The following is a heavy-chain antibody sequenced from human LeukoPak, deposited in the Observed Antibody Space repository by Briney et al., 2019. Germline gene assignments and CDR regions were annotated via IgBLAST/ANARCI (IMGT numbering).Heavy chain of an antibody. V-gene: IGHV3-23*01. D-gene: IGHD3-22*01. CDR3: AKDHESDGYPCLDH. J-gene: IGHJ4*02. Sequence: AGGSLRLSRAASGFTFSRLAMTWVRQAPGKGLEWVSTISASGPYYADVVRGRFTISRDNSRNTLSLQMDSLRAEDTAVYYCAKDHESDGYPCLDHWGLGTLVTVSS. CDR2: ISASGP. CDR1: GFTFSRLA.